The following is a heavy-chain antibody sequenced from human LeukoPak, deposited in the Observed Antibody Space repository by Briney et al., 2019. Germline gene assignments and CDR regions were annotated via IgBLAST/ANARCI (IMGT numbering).Heavy chain of an antibody. CDR1: GFTFNTYS. CDR3: ARSLAFDL. D-gene: IGHD3-16*01. J-gene: IGHJ3*01. CDR2: ISSGSVTR. V-gene: IGHV3-48*02. Sequence: GGSLRPSCAASGFTFNTYSMNWVRQAPGKGLEWVSYISSGSVTRYYADSVKGRFTITRDNAENSLFLQMNSLRDEDTAVYYCARSLAFDLWGQGTVVSVSS.